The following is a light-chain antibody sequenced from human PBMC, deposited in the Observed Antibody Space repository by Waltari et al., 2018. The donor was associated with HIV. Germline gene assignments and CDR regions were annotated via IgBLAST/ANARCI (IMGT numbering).Light chain of an antibody. J-gene: IGKJ2*01. Sequence: EIVLTQSPGTLSLSPGERATLSCRASQSVSSSSLAGYQQKAGQAPRLLIYAASSRATGIPDRFSGSGSGTDFTLTISRLEPEDFAVYYCQQYGNSPALYTFGQGTKLEIK. V-gene: IGKV3-20*01. CDR1: QSVSSSS. CDR2: AAS. CDR3: QQYGNSPALYT.